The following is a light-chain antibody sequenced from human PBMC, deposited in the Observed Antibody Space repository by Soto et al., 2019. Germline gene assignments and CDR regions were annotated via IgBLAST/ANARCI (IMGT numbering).Light chain of an antibody. Sequence: QSAMTKPRSASGSPGQSVTISCTGTSSDVGGYNYVSWYQQHPGKAPKLMIYEVSERPSGVPDRFSGSTSGNTASLTVSGLQAEDEADYYCSSYAGSNNFVFGTGTKVTVL. CDR1: SSDVGGYNY. CDR3: SSYAGSNNFV. J-gene: IGLJ1*01. CDR2: EVS. V-gene: IGLV2-8*01.